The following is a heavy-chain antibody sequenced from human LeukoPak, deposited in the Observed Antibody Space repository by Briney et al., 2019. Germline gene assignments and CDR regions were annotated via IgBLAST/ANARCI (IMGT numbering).Heavy chain of an antibody. Sequence: SETLSLTCAVYGGSFSGYYWSWIRQPPGKGLEWIGEINHSGSTNYNPSLKSRVTISVDTSKNQFSLKLSSVTAADTAVYYCAREFEAYCGGDCYDYWGQGTLVTVSS. CDR3: AREFEAYCGGDCYDY. J-gene: IGHJ4*02. CDR2: INHSGST. D-gene: IGHD2-21*01. CDR1: GGSFSGYY. V-gene: IGHV4-34*01.